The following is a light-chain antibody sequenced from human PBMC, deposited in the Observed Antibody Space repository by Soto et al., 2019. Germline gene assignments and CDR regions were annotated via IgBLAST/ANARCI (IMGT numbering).Light chain of an antibody. CDR1: SSDVGDYNY. Sequence: QSALTQPPSASGSPGQSVTISCTGTSSDVGDYNYVSWYQQYPGKAPKLMIYEVSKRPSGVPDRFSGSKSGNTASLTVSGLQAEDEADYFCTSYAGSNSHYVFGTGTKVTVL. CDR3: TSYAGSNSHYV. J-gene: IGLJ1*01. V-gene: IGLV2-8*01. CDR2: EVS.